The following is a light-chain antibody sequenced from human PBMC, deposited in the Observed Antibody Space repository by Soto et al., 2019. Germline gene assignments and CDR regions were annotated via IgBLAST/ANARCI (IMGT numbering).Light chain of an antibody. J-gene: IGLJ1*01. CDR3: ASYAGSNKV. CDR1: SSDVGGYDF. V-gene: IGLV2-8*01. Sequence: QSALTQPPSASGSPGQSVTISCTGTSSDVGGYDFVSWYQQQPGEAPKLMIFEVTKRPSGVPDRFSGSKSGNTASLTVSGLLPEDEADYYCASYAGSNKVFGTGTKLTVL. CDR2: EVT.